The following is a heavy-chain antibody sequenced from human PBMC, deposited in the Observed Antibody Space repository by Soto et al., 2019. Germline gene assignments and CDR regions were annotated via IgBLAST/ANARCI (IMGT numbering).Heavy chain of an antibody. CDR2: IYYSGST. CDR3: ARIESSGWYLGWFDP. CDR1: GGSISSGDYY. Sequence: SETLSLTCTVSGGSISSGDYYWSWIRQPPGKGLEWIGYIYYSGSTYYNPSLKSQVTISVDTSKNQFSLKLSSVTAADTAVYYCARIESSGWYLGWFDPWGQGTLVTVSS. D-gene: IGHD6-19*01. J-gene: IGHJ5*02. V-gene: IGHV4-30-4*01.